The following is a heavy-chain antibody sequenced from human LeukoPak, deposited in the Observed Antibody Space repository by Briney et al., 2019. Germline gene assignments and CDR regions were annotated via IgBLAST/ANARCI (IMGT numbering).Heavy chain of an antibody. J-gene: IGHJ4*02. D-gene: IGHD5-18*01. V-gene: IGHV4-59*01. CDR1: GGSISSYY. CDR2: IYYSGST. CDR3: ARMPDTAMGLFDY. Sequence: SETLSLTCTVSGGSISSYYWSWIRQPPGKGLEWIGYIYYSGSTNYNPSLKSRVTISVDTSKNQFSLKLSSVTAADTAVYYCARMPDTAMGLFDYWGQGTLVTVSS.